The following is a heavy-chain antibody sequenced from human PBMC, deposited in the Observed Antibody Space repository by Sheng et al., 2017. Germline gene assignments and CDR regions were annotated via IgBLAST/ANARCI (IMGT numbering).Heavy chain of an antibody. Sequence: QVQLVQSGVEVKKPGASVKVSCKASGYTFTNYAINWVRQAPGQGLEWMGWVSAYDGNTNYAQKLQGRVTMTTDTSTSTAYMELRSLRSDDTALYYCGRRSDYFDYWGQGSLVTVSS. CDR3: GRRSDYFDY. CDR1: GYTFTNYA. V-gene: IGHV1-18*01. CDR2: VSAYDGNT. D-gene: IGHD1-26*01. J-gene: IGHJ4*02.